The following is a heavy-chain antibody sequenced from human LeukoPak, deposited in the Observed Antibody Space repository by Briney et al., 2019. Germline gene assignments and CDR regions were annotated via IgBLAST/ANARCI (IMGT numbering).Heavy chain of an antibody. D-gene: IGHD3-10*01. V-gene: IGHV1-69*13. CDR2: IIPIFGTA. CDR3: ASRRGNSGSSHFDH. CDR1: GGTFSSYA. J-gene: IGHJ4*02. Sequence: SVKVSCKASGGTFSSYAISWVRQAPGQGLEWMGGIIPIFGTANYAQKFQGRVTITADESTSTAYMELSSLRSEDTAVYYCASRRGNSGSSHFDHWGQGTLVTVSS.